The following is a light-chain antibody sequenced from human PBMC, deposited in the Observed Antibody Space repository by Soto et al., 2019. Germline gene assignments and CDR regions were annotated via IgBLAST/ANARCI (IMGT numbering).Light chain of an antibody. J-gene: IGKJ3*01. CDR1: RSVSDSSTNENY. Sequence: DIVMTQSPDSLAVSLGERATINCKSSRSVSDSSTNENYLAWYQQRPRQPPKLLIYWASTRESGVPDRFSGSGSGIDFPIPLSSLQAEDVAVYYCQQYYTAQLTFGPGTKVDIK. CDR3: QQYYTAQLT. CDR2: WAS. V-gene: IGKV4-1*01.